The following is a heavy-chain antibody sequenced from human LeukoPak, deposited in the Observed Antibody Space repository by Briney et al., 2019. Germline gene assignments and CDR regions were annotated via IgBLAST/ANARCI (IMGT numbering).Heavy chain of an antibody. CDR3: AREAMYSSSPFSDYYYYYGMDV. Sequence: SVKVSCKASGGTFSSYAISWVRQAPGQGLEWMGRIIPILGIANYAQKFQGRVTITADESTSTAYMELSSLRSEDTAVYYCAREAMYSSSPFSDYYYYYGMDVWCQGNTVTVSS. J-gene: IGHJ6*02. CDR2: IIPILGIA. V-gene: IGHV1-69*04. CDR1: GGTFSSYA. D-gene: IGHD6-13*01.